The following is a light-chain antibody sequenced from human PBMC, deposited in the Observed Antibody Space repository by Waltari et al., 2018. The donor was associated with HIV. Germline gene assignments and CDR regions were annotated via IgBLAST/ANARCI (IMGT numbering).Light chain of an antibody. Sequence: SYELTQPPSVSVSPGQTARITCPGDALPKHSAYWSQQKPGQAPVLVIYKDSERPSGIPARFSGSSSWTTVTLTISGVQAEDEADYYCQSADSSGTYPWVFGGGTKLTVL. J-gene: IGLJ3*02. V-gene: IGLV3-25*03. CDR2: KDS. CDR1: ALPKHS. CDR3: QSADSSGTYPWV.